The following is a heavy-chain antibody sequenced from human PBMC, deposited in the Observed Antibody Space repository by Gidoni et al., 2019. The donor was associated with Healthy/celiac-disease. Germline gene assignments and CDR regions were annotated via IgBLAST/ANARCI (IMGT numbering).Heavy chain of an antibody. V-gene: IGHV4-61*02. Sequence: QVQLQESGPGLVKPSQTLSLTCTVSGCSIRSGSYYWSWIRQPAGKGLEWIGRIYTSGSTNYNPSLKSRVTISVDTSKNQFSLKLSSVTAADTAVYYCARDLGFLEWPEVGTDVWGQGTTVTVSS. J-gene: IGHJ6*02. CDR2: IYTSGST. D-gene: IGHD3-3*01. CDR1: GCSIRSGSYY. CDR3: ARDLGFLEWPEVGTDV.